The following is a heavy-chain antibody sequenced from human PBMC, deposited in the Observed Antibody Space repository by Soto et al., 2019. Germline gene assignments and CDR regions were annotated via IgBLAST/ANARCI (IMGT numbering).Heavy chain of an antibody. Sequence: GASVKVSCKASGFTFTSSAVQWVRQARGQRLEWIGWIVVGSGNTNYAQKFQERVTITRDMSTSTAYMELSSLRSEDTAVYYCAVDYSNYIYHYYYGMDVWGQGTTVTVSS. CDR1: GFTFTSSA. J-gene: IGHJ6*02. D-gene: IGHD4-4*01. CDR2: IVVGSGNT. CDR3: AVDYSNYIYHYYYGMDV. V-gene: IGHV1-58*01.